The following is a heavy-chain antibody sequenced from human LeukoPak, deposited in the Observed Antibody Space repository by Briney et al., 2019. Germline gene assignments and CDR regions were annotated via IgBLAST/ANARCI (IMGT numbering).Heavy chain of an antibody. V-gene: IGHV4-59*11. CDR3: ARVMGAVASLYHMDV. CDR2: VYYSGST. CDR1: GCSFSGPY. J-gene: IGHJ6*03. D-gene: IGHD3-16*01. Sequence: SETLSLTCTVSGCSFSGPYWSWVRQPPGKGLEWIGDVYYSGSTHQNPSPKSRVNISVDTLKHQLSLKLRSVTAADTAVYYCARVMGAVASLYHMDVWGKGTTVTVSS.